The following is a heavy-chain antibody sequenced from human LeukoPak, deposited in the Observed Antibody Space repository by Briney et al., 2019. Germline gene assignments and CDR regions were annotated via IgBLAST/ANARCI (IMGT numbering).Heavy chain of an antibody. CDR3: ANTVVVGAPS. D-gene: IGHD1-26*01. CDR1: GFTFSSYE. Sequence: GGSLRLSCAASGFTFSSYEMNWVRQAPGKGLEWVAFIRYDGSNKYYADSVKGRFTISRDNSKNTLYLQMNSLRAEDTAVYYCANTVVVGAPSWGQGTMVTVSS. V-gene: IGHV3-30*02. J-gene: IGHJ3*01. CDR2: IRYDGSNK.